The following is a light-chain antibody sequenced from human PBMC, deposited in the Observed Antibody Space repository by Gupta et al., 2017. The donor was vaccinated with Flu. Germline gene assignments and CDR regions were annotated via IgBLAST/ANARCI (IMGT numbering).Light chain of an antibody. CDR3: NVWDNPRNHWV. J-gene: IGLJ3*02. CDR2: DDS. Sequence: SYFLTQPPSVSVAPGQTAGISCEGDKIRTTSVHWHQQRPGQAPVLVGYDDSDRPSGIPERFSGSNAGATATRTISRVEAGDEADDYCNVWDNPRNHWVFGGGTKLTVL. V-gene: IGLV3-21*02. CDR1: KIRTTS.